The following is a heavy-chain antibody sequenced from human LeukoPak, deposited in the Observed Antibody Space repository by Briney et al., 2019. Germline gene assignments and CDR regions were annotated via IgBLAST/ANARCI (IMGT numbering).Heavy chain of an antibody. J-gene: IGHJ3*02. D-gene: IGHD3-10*01. CDR2: ISYDGSNK. V-gene: IGHV3-30*03. CDR3: ARDLSGRYAFDI. Sequence: GGSLRLSCAASGFTFSRYGMHWVRQASGKGLEWVALISYDGSNKYYADSVKGRFTISRDNSKNTLYLQMNSLRPEDTAVYYCARDLSGRYAFDIWGQGTMVTVSS. CDR1: GFTFSRYG.